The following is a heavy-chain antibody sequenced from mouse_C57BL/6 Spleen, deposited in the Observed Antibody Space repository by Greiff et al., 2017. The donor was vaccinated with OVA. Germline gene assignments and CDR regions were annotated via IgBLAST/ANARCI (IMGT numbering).Heavy chain of an antibody. V-gene: IGHV1-9*01. Sequence: LVESGAELMKPGASVKLSCKATGSTFTGYWIEWVKQRPGHGLEWIGEILPGRGSTNYNEKFKGKATFTADTSSNTAYMQLSSLTTEDSAIYYCARRVITTVVAPYAMDYWGQGTSVTVSS. D-gene: IGHD1-1*01. CDR1: GSTFTGYW. J-gene: IGHJ4*01. CDR2: ILPGRGST. CDR3: ARRVITTVVAPYAMDY.